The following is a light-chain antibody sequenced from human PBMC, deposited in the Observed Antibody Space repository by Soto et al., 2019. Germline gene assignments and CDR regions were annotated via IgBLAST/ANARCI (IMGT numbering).Light chain of an antibody. V-gene: IGKV1-39*01. CDR3: QQRDT. J-gene: IGKJ2*01. Sequence: DIQMTQSPSSLSASVGDRVTITCRASQSISSYLNWYQQKPGKAHKLLIYAASSLQSGVPSRFSGSGSGTDFTLTISSLQPEDFATYYCQQRDTFGQGTKLEIK. CDR1: QSISSY. CDR2: AAS.